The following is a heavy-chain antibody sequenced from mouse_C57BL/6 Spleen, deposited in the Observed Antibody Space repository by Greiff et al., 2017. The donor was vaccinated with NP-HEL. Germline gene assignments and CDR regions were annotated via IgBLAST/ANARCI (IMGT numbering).Heavy chain of an antibody. Sequence: EVQLQESGPGLVKPSQSLSLTCSVTGYSITSGYYWNWIRQFPGNKLEWMGYISYDGSNNYNPSLKNRISITRDTSKNQFFLKLNSVTTEDTATYYCARDQENGYYPAWFAYWGQGTLVTVSA. CDR2: ISYDGSN. J-gene: IGHJ3*01. V-gene: IGHV3-6*01. CDR1: GYSITSGYY. CDR3: ARDQENGYYPAWFAY. D-gene: IGHD2-3*01.